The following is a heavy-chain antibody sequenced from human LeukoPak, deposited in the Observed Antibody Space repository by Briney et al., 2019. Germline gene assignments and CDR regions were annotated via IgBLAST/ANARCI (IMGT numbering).Heavy chain of an antibody. Sequence: GGSLRLSCGVSGFTFSSHAMSWVRQAPGKGLEWVSGISGSGGSTYYADSVKGRFTISRDNSKNTLYLQMNSLRAEDTAVYYCAKDLYYYDSSGCFDDWGQGTLVTVSS. D-gene: IGHD3-22*01. CDR2: ISGSGGST. J-gene: IGHJ4*02. CDR1: GFTFSSHA. CDR3: AKDLYYYDSSGCFDD. V-gene: IGHV3-23*01.